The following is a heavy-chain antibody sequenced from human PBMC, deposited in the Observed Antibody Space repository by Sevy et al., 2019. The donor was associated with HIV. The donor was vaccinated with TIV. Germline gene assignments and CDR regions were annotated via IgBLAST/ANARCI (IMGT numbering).Heavy chain of an antibody. CDR2: ISGSGGST. CDR3: AKDGRGGSGSYFDY. D-gene: IGHD3-10*01. V-gene: IGHV3-23*01. Sequence: GGSLRLSCAASGFTFSSYAMSWVRQAPGKGLEWVSAISGSGGSTYYADSVKGRFTISRDNSKNTLYLQMNSLRAEDTAPYYCAKDGRGGSGSYFDYWGQGTLVTVSS. J-gene: IGHJ4*02. CDR1: GFTFSSYA.